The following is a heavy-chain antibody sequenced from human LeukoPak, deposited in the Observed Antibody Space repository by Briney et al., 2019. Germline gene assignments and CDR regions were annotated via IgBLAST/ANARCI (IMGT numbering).Heavy chain of an antibody. V-gene: IGHV4-59*01. CDR1: GGSISYYY. CDR2: IYYTGST. D-gene: IGHD3-9*01. CDR3: ARGGTYNDILSFDP. Sequence: SETLSLTCTASGGSISYYYWTWIRQSPGKGLEWIGQIYYTGSTYYNPSLKRRVTISVDTSRNQFSLNLTSVTAADTAVYHCARGGTYNDILSFDPWGQGTLVTVSS. J-gene: IGHJ5*02.